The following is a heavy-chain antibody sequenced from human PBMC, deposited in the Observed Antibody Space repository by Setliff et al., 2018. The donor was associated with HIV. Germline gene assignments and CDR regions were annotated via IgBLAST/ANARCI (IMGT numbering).Heavy chain of an antibody. V-gene: IGHV4-59*01. Sequence: PSETLSLTCTVSGGSISSYYWSWIRQPPGKGLEWIGCIYYSGSTNYNPSLKSRVTISVDTSKNQFSLKLSSVTAADTAVYYCARGAELLWFGELHNIPYFDYWGQGTLVTVSS. D-gene: IGHD3-10*01. CDR2: IYYSGST. CDR1: GGSISSYY. J-gene: IGHJ4*02. CDR3: ARGAELLWFGELHNIPYFDY.